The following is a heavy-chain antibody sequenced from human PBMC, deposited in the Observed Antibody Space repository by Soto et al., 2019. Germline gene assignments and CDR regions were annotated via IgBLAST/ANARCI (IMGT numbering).Heavy chain of an antibody. D-gene: IGHD3-22*01. CDR3: ARGAPVVNDY. J-gene: IGHJ4*02. CDR1: GGSISSGGYS. V-gene: IGHV4-30-2*01. Sequence: QLQLQESGSGQVKPSQTLSLTCAVSGGSISSGGYSWSWIRQPPGKGLEWIGYIYHSGSTYYNPSLKSRVTISVDRSKNQFSLKLSSVTAADTAVYYCARGAPVVNDYWGQGTLVTVSS. CDR2: IYHSGST.